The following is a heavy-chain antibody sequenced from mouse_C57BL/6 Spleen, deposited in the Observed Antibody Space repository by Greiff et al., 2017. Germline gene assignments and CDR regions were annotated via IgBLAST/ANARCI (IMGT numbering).Heavy chain of an antibody. CDR2: INPSSGYT. V-gene: IGHV1-4*01. J-gene: IGHJ2*01. CDR1: GYTFTSYT. D-gene: IGHD2-2*01. CDR3: AREGYDENYFDY. Sequence: QVHVKQSGAELARPGASVKMSCKASGYTFTSYTMHWVKQRPGQGLEWIGYINPSSGYTKYNQKFKDKATLTADKSSSTAYMQLSSLTSEDSAVYYCAREGYDENYFDYWGQGTTRTVSS.